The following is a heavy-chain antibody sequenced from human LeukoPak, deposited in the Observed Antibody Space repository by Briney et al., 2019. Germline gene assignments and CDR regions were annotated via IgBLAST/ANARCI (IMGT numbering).Heavy chain of an antibody. V-gene: IGHV3-7*01. J-gene: IGHJ6*02. CDR2: IKQDGSEK. D-gene: IGHD6-13*01. Sequence: GGSLRLSCAASGFTFSSYWMSWVRQAPGKGLEWVANIKQDGSEKYYVDSVKGRFTISRDNAKNSLYLQMNSLRAEDTAVYYCAGDESSSWYGVRGYYGMDVWGQGTTVTVSS. CDR1: GFTFSSYW. CDR3: AGDESSSWYGVRGYYGMDV.